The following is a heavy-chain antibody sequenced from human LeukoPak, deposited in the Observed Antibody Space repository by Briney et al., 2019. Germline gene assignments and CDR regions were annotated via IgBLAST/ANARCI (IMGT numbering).Heavy chain of an antibody. CDR2: IYYSGST. CDR3: ARGKGIAAGFDY. J-gene: IGHJ4*02. Sequence: SETLSLTCTVSGGSISSGDYYWSWIRQPPGKGLEWIGYIYYSGSTYYNPSLKSRVTISVDTSKNQFSLKLSSVTAADTAVYYCARGKGIAAGFDYWGQGTLVTVSS. V-gene: IGHV4-30-4*01. D-gene: IGHD6-13*01. CDR1: GGSISSGDYY.